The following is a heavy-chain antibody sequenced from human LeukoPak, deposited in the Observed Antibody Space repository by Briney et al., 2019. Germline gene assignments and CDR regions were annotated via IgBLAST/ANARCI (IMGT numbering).Heavy chain of an antibody. D-gene: IGHD3-10*01. CDR2: INHSGRT. CDR1: GGSFSIYY. Sequence: SETLSLTCAAYGGSFSIYYWSWIRQPPGKGLEWIGEINHSGRTNYNPSLKSRVTISVDTSKNQFSLKLSSVTAADTAIYYCARGVGFVKIDYWGQGTLVTVSS. V-gene: IGHV4-34*01. J-gene: IGHJ4*02. CDR3: ARGVGFVKIDY.